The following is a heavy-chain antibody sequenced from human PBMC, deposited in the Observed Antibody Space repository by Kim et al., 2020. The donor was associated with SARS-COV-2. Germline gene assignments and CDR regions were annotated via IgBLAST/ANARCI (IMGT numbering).Heavy chain of an antibody. V-gene: IGHV4-61*01. CDR1: GGSVSSGSYY. CDR2: IYYSGST. J-gene: IGHJ6*02. CDR3: ARQAAAYYYYGMDV. D-gene: IGHD6-13*01. Sequence: GSLSLTCTVSGGSVSSGSYYWSWIRQPPGKGLEWIGYIYYSGSTNYNASLKSRVTISVDTSKNQFSLKLSSVTAADTAVYYCARQAAAYYYYGMDVWV.